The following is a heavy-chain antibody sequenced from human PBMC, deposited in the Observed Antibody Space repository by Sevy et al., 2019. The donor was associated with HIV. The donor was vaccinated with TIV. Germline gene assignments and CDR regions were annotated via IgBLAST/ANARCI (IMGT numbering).Heavy chain of an antibody. CDR3: ARGPEWELTSFLSH. J-gene: IGHJ4*02. D-gene: IGHD1-26*01. CDR2: ISYDGNIE. CDR1: GFTFSTHA. V-gene: IGHV3-30-3*01. Sequence: GGSLRLSCAASGFTFSTHAMHWVRQAPGKGLEWVAIISYDGNIEYYPDSVKGRFTISRDDSKNTLYLQMNSLRSEDTALYYCARGPEWELTSFLSHWGQGTLVTVSS.